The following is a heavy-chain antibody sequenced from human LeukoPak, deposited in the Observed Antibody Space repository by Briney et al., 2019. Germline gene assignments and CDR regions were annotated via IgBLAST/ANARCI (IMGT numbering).Heavy chain of an antibody. CDR1: GYTFTGYY. V-gene: IGHV1-2*02. CDR3: ARVRSSSWYWFDP. CDR2: INPNSGGT. Sequence: ASVKVSCKASGYTFTGYYMHWVRQAPGQGLEWMGWINPNSGGTNYAQKFRGRVTMTRDTSISTAYMELSRLRSDDTAVYYCARVRSSSWYWFDPWGQGTLVTVSS. J-gene: IGHJ5*02. D-gene: IGHD6-13*01.